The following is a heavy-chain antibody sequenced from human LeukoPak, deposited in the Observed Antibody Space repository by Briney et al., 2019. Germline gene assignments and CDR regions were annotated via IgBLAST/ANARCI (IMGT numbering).Heavy chain of an antibody. V-gene: IGHV3-74*01. D-gene: IGHD3-10*01. CDR2: INSDGSHT. Sequence: TGGSLRLSCAASGLTFSNYWMHWVRPTPREGLVWVSHINSDGSHTYYADSVKGRFTISRDNAKNTLYLQMSSLKAEDTAVYYCARDDRGFFDYWGQGNLVTVSS. J-gene: IGHJ4*02. CDR1: GLTFSNYW. CDR3: ARDDRGFFDY.